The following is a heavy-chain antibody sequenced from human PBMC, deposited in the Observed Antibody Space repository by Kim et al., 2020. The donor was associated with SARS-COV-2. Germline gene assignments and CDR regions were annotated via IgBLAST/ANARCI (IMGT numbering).Heavy chain of an antibody. CDR3: ARGRAGVVPSPILGIGPHYDYFTMDV. CDR1: GGSFSGYH. J-gene: IGHJ6*02. D-gene: IGHD2-2*02. V-gene: IGHV4-34*01. CDR2: IHHSGSI. Sequence: SETLYLTCAVYGGSFSGYHWSWIRQPPGKGLEWIGEIHHSGSINYNPSLKSRVTISIDTSKNQFSLKLTSVTAADTGFYVCARGRAGVVPSPILGIGPHYDYFTMDVWGHGTTVTVSS.